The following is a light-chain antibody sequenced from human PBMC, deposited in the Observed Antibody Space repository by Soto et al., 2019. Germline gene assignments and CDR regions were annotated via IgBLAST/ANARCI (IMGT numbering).Light chain of an antibody. V-gene: IGKV2-28*01. CDR1: QSVSSSY. CDR3: IQTLQAPYT. J-gene: IGKJ2*01. CDR2: LSF. Sequence: EIVLTQSPGTLSLSPGERATLSCRASQSVSSSYLAWYLQKPGQSPQVLIYLSFNRASGVPDRFSGSGSGTDFTLKISRVEAEDVGVYYCIQTLQAPYTFGQGTKLEIK.